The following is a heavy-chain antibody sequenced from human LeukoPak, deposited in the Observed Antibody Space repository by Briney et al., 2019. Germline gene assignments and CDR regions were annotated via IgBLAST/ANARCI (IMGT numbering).Heavy chain of an antibody. J-gene: IGHJ4*01. V-gene: IGHV4-59*01. CDR1: GGSISSYY. D-gene: IGHD2-21*02. CDR2: IYYSGST. CDR3: ARGSTSTAPGWVY. Sequence: KPSETLSLTCTVSGGSISSYYWSWIRQPPGKGLEWIGYIYYSGSTNYNPSLKSRVTISVDTSKNQFSLKLSSVTAADTAVYYCARGSTSTAPGWVYWGHGTPVTVSS.